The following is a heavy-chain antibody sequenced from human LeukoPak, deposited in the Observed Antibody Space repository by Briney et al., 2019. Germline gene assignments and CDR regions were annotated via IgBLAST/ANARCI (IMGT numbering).Heavy chain of an antibody. CDR3: AREGSSSSTYYYYYMDV. Sequence: ASVKVSCKASGYTFTGYYMHWVRLAPGQGLEWMGWINPNSGGTNYAQKFQGRVTMTRDTSISTAYMELSRLRSDDTAVYYCAREGSSSSTYYYYYMDVWGKGTTVTVSS. V-gene: IGHV1-2*02. D-gene: IGHD6-6*01. CDR1: GYTFTGYY. J-gene: IGHJ6*03. CDR2: INPNSGGT.